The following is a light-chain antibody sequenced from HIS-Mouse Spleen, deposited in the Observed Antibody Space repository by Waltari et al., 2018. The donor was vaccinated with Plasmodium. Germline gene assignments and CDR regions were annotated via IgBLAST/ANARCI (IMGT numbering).Light chain of an antibody. CDR3: CSYAGSSTWV. V-gene: IGLV2-23*01. CDR1: RSDVGIYNL. Sequence: QSALTQPASVSGSPGQSITIPCTGTRSDVGIYNLVSWYQQHPGKAPKLMIYEGSKRPSGVSNRFSGSKSGNTASLTISGLQAEDEADYYCCSYAGSSTWVFGGGTKLTVL. J-gene: IGLJ3*02. CDR2: EGS.